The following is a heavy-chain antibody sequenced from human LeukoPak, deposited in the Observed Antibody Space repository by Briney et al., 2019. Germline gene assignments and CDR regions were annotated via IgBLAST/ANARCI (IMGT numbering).Heavy chain of an antibody. V-gene: IGHV4-4*02. CDR1: GGSISSSNW. Sequence: SGTLSLTCAVSGGSISSSNWWSWVRQPPGKGLEWIGEIYHSGSTNYNPSLNSRVTISVDKSKNQFSLKLSSVTAADTAVYYCARWGYYYDSSVNAFDIWGQGTMVTVSS. CDR2: IYHSGST. D-gene: IGHD3-22*01. CDR3: ARWGYYYDSSVNAFDI. J-gene: IGHJ3*02.